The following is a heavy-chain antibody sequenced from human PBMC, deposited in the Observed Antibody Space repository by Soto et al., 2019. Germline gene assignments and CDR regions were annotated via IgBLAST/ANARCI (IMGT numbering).Heavy chain of an antibody. CDR1: GFTFDDYA. J-gene: IGHJ3*02. CDR2: ISWNSGSI. V-gene: IGHV3-9*01. Sequence: GGSLRLSCAASGFTFDDYAMHWVRQAPGKGLEWVSGISWNSGSIGYADSVKGRFTISRDNAKNSLYLQMNSLRAEDTALYYCAKDMEWSGGGYCSSTSCLISDAFDIWGQGTMVTVSS. D-gene: IGHD2-2*01. CDR3: AKDMEWSGGGYCSSTSCLISDAFDI.